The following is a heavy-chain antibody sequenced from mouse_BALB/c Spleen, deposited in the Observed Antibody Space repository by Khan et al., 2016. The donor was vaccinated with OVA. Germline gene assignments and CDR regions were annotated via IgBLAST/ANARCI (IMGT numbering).Heavy chain of an antibody. CDR2: ISYSGNT. CDR1: GDSITSGY. Sequence: EVQLQESGPSLVKPSQTLSLTCSVTGDSITSGYWNWIRKFPGNKLEYMGYISYSGNTYYTPSLKSRISITRDTSKNQNYLQLNSVPTEDTATCYCACELRGFAYWGQGTLVTVSA. D-gene: IGHD1-1*01. V-gene: IGHV3-8*02. J-gene: IGHJ3*01. CDR3: ACELRGFAY.